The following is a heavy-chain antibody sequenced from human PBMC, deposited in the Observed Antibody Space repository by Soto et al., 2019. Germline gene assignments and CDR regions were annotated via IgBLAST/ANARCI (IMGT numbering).Heavy chain of an antibody. D-gene: IGHD6-13*01. CDR3: ATTHSSSWYYYGMDV. CDR2: INPSGGST. V-gene: IGHV1-46*01. J-gene: IGHJ6*02. CDR1: GYTFTSYY. Sequence: ASVKVSCKASGYTFTSYYMHWVRQAPGQGLEWMGIINPSGGSTSYAQKFQGRVTITADESTSTAYMELSSLRSEDTAVYYCATTHSSSWYYYGMDVWGQGTTVTVSS.